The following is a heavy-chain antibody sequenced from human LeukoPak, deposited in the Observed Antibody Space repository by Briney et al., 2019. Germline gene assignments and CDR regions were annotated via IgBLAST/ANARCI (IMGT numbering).Heavy chain of an antibody. V-gene: IGHV4-31*03. J-gene: IGHJ5*02. CDR1: GGSISSGGYY. D-gene: IGHD1-1*01. CDR2: IYYSGST. CDR3: ARDTARYFDL. Sequence: SETLSLTCTVSGGSISSGGYYWSWIRQHPGKGLEWIGYIYYSGSTYYNPSLKSRVTISVDTSKNQFSLKLSSVTAADTAVYYCARDTARYFDLWGQGTLVTVSS.